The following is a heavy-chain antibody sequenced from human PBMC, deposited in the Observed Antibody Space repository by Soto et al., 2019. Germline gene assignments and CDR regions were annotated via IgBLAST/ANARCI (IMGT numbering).Heavy chain of an antibody. CDR3: AREGGGLLSVRAYYYYXXXXV. D-gene: IGHD2-15*01. Sequence: PGGSLRLSCAASGFTFSSYAMHWVRQAPGKGLEWVAVISYDGSNKYYADSVKGRFTISRDNSKNTLYLQMNSLRAEDTAVYYYAREGGGLLSVRAYYYYXXXXVWGQGTTVTVSS. CDR1: GFTFSSYA. CDR2: ISYDGSNK. V-gene: IGHV3-30-3*01. J-gene: IGHJ6*02.